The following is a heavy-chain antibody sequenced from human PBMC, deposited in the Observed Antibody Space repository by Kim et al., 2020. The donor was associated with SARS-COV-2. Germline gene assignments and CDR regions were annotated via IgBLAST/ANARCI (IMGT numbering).Heavy chain of an antibody. J-gene: IGHJ3*02. CDR2: FDPEDGET. Sequence: ASVKVSCKVSGYTLTELSMHWVRQAPGKGLEWMGGFDPEDGETIYAQKFQGRVTMTEDTSTDTAYMELSSLRSEDTAVYYCASRSYYYDSSGSDAFDIWGQGTMVTVSS. CDR1: GYTLTELS. D-gene: IGHD3-22*01. V-gene: IGHV1-24*01. CDR3: ASRSYYYDSSGSDAFDI.